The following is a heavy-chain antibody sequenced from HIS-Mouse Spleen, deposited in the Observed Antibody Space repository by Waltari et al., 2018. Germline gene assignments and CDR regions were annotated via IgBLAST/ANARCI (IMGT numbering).Heavy chain of an antibody. CDR2: ISYDGSNK. V-gene: IGHV3-30*18. CDR3: AKDGRAYYFDY. Sequence: QVQLVESGGGVVQPGRSLRLSCAASGFTCSSYGMHWFRQAPGKGLEWVAVISYDGSNKYYADSVKGRFTISRDNSKNTLYLQMNSLRAEDTAVYYCAKDGRAYYFDYWGQGTLVTVSS. CDR1: GFTCSSYG. J-gene: IGHJ4*02.